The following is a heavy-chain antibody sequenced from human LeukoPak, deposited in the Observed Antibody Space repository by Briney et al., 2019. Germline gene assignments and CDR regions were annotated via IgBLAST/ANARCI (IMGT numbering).Heavy chain of an antibody. V-gene: IGHV3-30*03. J-gene: IGHJ4*02. Sequence: PGRSLRLSCVVSGLTFSRYGMHWVRQAPGKGLEWVAAIAYDGGKERYADSVKGRFTISRDNSKNTVYLKMNSLRTDDTAVYYCAMYDTSPIWGQGSLVTVSS. CDR1: GLTFSRYG. CDR3: AMYDTSPI. D-gene: IGHD2-2*01. CDR2: IAYDGGKE.